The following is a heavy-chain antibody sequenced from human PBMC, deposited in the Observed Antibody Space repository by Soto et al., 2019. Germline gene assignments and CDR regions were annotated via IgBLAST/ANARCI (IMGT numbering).Heavy chain of an antibody. Sequence: SETLSLTCTVSGGSISSGGYYWSWIRQHPGKGLEWIGYIYYSGSTYYNPSLKSRVTISVDTSKNQFSLKLSSVTAADTAVYYCARTRRPPIAAAGTVGYYYYYMDVWGKGTTVTVSS. J-gene: IGHJ6*03. CDR3: ARTRRPPIAAAGTVGYYYYYMDV. CDR1: GGSISSGGYY. D-gene: IGHD6-13*01. V-gene: IGHV4-31*03. CDR2: IYYSGST.